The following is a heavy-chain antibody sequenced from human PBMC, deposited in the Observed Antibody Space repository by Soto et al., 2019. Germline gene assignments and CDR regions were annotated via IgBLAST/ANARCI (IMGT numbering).Heavy chain of an antibody. Sequence: GGSLRLSCAASGFTFDDYAMHWVRQAPGKGLEWVSLISWDGGSTYYADSVKGRFTISRDNSKNSLYLQMNSLRAEDTALYYCAKGDFNWGAFDIWGQGTMVTVSS. J-gene: IGHJ3*02. CDR2: ISWDGGST. V-gene: IGHV3-43D*03. D-gene: IGHD7-27*01. CDR3: AKGDFNWGAFDI. CDR1: GFTFDDYA.